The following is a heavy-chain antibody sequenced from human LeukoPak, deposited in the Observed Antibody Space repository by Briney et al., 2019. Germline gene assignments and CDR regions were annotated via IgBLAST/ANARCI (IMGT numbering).Heavy chain of an antibody. D-gene: IGHD4-17*01. Sequence: SETLSLTCGVSGTSFTSYYWSWIRQTPGKGLEWIGEVNHSGYTNMNPSLKSRVTISVDTSKNQFSLMVTSVTAADTAVYFCARMTTGHDYWGQGTLVTVSS. CDR2: VNHSGYT. CDR1: GTSFTSYY. J-gene: IGHJ4*02. V-gene: IGHV4-34*01. CDR3: ARMTTGHDY.